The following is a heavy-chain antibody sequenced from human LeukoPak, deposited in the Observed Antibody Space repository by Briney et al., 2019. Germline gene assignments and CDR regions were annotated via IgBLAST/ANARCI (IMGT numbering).Heavy chain of an antibody. CDR1: GFAFSSFG. V-gene: IGHV3-33*01. J-gene: IGHJ4*02. CDR2: IWYDGSNK. CDR3: TRELWPADY. Sequence: GGSLRLSCAASGFAFSSFGMHWVRQAPGKGLEWVAVIWYDGSNKYYADSVKGRFSISRDNSKNTLYLQMNSLRAEDTAVYYCTRELWPADYWGQGILVTVSS. D-gene: IGHD3-16*01.